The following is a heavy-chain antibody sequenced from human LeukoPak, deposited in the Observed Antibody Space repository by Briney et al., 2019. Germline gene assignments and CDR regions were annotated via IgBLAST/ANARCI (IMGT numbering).Heavy chain of an antibody. CDR2: IKSKTDGGTT. D-gene: IGHD2-2*01. CDR3: TTLPHCSSTTCYTALYRGLDY. J-gene: IGHJ4*02. Sequence: GGSLRLSCAVSGFTFSNAWMSWVRQAPGKGLEWVGRIKSKTDGGTTDYAAPVKGRFTISRDDPKNTLYLQMNSLRAEDTALYYCTTLPHCSSTTCYTALYRGLDYWGQGTLVTVSS. CDR1: GFTFSNAW. V-gene: IGHV3-15*01.